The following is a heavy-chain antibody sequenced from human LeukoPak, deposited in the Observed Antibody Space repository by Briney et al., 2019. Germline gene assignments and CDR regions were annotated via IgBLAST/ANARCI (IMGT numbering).Heavy chain of an antibody. V-gene: IGHV4-39*01. CDR2: IYYSGST. CDR3: ARQCSGWDHFDH. J-gene: IGHJ4*02. Sequence: SETLSLTCTVSGGSISSSSYYWGWIRQPPGKGLEWIGSIYYSGSTYYNPSLKSRVTISVDTSKNQFSLKLSSVTAADTAVYYCARQCSGWDHFDHWGQGTLVTVSS. CDR1: GGSISSSSYY. D-gene: IGHD6-19*01.